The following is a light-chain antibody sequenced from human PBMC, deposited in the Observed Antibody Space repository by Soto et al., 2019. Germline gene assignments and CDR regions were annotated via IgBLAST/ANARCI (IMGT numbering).Light chain of an antibody. CDR3: QHYYNWPPWT. V-gene: IGKV3-15*01. Sequence: EIVMTQSPGTLSVSPGERVTLSCTASQSVSSHLAWYQQKPGQAPRLLIHGASTRATGIPARFSGSGSGTEFALTISGLQSEDVAVYYCQHYYNWPPWTFGQGTKVDIK. CDR2: GAS. J-gene: IGKJ1*01. CDR1: QSVSSH.